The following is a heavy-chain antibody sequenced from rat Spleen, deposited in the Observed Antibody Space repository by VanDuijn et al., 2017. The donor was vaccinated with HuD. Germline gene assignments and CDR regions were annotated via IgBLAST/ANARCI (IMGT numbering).Heavy chain of an antibody. V-gene: IGHV5S23*01. CDR3: ATEAGTG. D-gene: IGHD5-1*01. J-gene: IGHJ2*01. CDR2: ISPSGGST. CDR1: GFTFSDYN. Sequence: EVQLVESGGGLVQPGRSLKLSCVASGFTFSDYNMAWVRQTPKKGLEWVASISPSGGSTYYRDSVKGRFTISRDNAKSTLYLQMDSLRSEDTATYYCATEAGTGWGQGVMVTVSS.